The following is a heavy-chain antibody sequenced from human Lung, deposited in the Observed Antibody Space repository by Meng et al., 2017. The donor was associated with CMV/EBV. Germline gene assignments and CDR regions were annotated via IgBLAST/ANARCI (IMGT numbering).Heavy chain of an antibody. V-gene: IGHV4-34*01. D-gene: IGHD7-27*01. CDR1: GGSFSEYD. CDR2: TTHSGNT. Sequence: LSCAVYGGSFSEYDGSCIRQSPGKGLEWIGETTHSGNTTYNRSLKSRATISIDASKRQFTLKLYSVTAEDTAVYYCARRSPNWGLGDWGQGTLVTVSS. J-gene: IGHJ4*02. CDR3: ARRSPNWGLGD.